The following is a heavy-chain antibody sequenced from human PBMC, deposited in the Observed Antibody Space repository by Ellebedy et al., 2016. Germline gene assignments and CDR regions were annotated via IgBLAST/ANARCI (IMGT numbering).Heavy chain of an antibody. CDR1: GFTFTSSA. J-gene: IGHJ3*02. V-gene: IGHV1-58*01. CDR2: IVVGSGNT. D-gene: IGHD2-15*01. Sequence: SVKVSCXASGFTFTSSAVQWVRQARGQRLEWIGWIVVGSGNTNYAQKFQERVTITRDMSTSTAYMELSSLRSEDTAVYYCAAEAAGSGISFDAFDIWGQGTMVTVSS. CDR3: AAEAAGSGISFDAFDI.